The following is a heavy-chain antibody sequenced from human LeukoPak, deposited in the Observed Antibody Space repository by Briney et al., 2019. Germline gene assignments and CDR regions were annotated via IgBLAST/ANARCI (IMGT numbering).Heavy chain of an antibody. J-gene: IGHJ5*02. D-gene: IGHD4-17*01. CDR1: GGSFSGYY. V-gene: IGHV4-34*09. CDR2: IYYSGST. Sequence: SETLSLTCAVYGGSFSGYYWSWIRQPPGKGLEWIGYIYYSGSTYYNPSLKSRVTISVDTSKDQFSLKLSSVTAADTAVYYCARDNHGDYNNWFDPWGQGTLVTVSS. CDR3: ARDNHGDYNNWFDP.